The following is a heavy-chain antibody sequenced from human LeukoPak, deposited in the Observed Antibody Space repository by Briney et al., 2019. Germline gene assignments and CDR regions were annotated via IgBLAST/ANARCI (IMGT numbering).Heavy chain of an antibody. J-gene: IGHJ3*02. CDR1: GFTFDDYG. CDR3: ARGGGAFDI. V-gene: IGHV3-20*04. CDR2: INWNGGST. D-gene: IGHD3-16*01. Sequence: GGSLRLSCAASGFTFDDYGMSWVRQAPGKGLEWVSGINWNGGSTGYADSVKGRLTISRDNAQNSLSLQMNSLRTEDTAVYYCARGGGAFDIWGQGTMVTVSS.